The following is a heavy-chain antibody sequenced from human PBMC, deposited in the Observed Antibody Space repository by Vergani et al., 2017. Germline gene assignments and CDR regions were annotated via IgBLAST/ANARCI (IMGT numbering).Heavy chain of an antibody. D-gene: IGHD3-9*01. V-gene: IGHV1-46*03. CDR3: SREPPLTGFFDY. CDR2: ISPDGFST. J-gene: IGHJ4*02. Sequence: QVPLVQSGAEVGKPGASVKISCKASVYTFTAYYIHWVRQAPEQGLEWVGVISPDGFSTFYAQKFQGRVPINRDTSTSAVYVEVTSLRSDDPAVYYCSREPPLTGFFDYWGQGTLVTVSS. CDR1: VYTFTAYY.